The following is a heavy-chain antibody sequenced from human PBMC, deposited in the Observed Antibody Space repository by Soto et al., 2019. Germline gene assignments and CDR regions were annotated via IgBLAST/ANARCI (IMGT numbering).Heavy chain of an antibody. Sequence: QVQLVQSGTEVKKPGSSVKVSCKASGGTFSSYVISWVRQAPGQGLEWMGRIIPILDTTDYAQNFQGRVTITADKSTSTAYMELNSLRSEDTAIYYCARATGELLYTGYSYYGMDAWGQGTTVTVSS. J-gene: IGHJ6*02. V-gene: IGHV1-69*08. CDR1: GGTFSSYV. CDR3: ARATGELLYTGYSYYGMDA. D-gene: IGHD3-10*01. CDR2: IIPILDTT.